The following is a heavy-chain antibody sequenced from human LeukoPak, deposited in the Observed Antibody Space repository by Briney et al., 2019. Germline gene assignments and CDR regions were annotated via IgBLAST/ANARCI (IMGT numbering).Heavy chain of an antibody. CDR3: ARAPWWDIVRIPSAISFDY. CDR1: GFTFSQYW. J-gene: IGHJ4*02. Sequence: GGSLRLSCAASGFTFSQYWMSWVPQAPEKGLERVASTKGDGGERHYVASVMGRFTMSRDNAKNSLFLQMNSLRAEDTAVYYCARAPWWDIVRIPSAISFDYWGQGSLVTVSS. V-gene: IGHV3-7*01. D-gene: IGHD2-2*01. CDR2: TKGDGGER.